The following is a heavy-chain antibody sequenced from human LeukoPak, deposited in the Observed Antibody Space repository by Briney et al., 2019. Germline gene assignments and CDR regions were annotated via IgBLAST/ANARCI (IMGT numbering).Heavy chain of an antibody. D-gene: IGHD2-8*01. CDR3: AREDIVLMVYAPQYYFDY. V-gene: IGHV1-2*02. CDR1: GYTFTGYY. CDR2: INPNSGGT. Sequence: ASVKVSCKASGYTFTGYYMHWVRQAPGQGLEWMGWINPNSGGTNYAQKFQGRVTMTRDTSISTAYMELSRLRSDDTAVYYCAREDIVLMVYAPQYYFDYWGQGTLVTVSS. J-gene: IGHJ4*02.